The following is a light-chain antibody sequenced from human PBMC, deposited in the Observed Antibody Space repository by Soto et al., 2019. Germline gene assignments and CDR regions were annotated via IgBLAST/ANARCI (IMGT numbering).Light chain of an antibody. J-gene: IGKJ4*01. CDR3: QQTYSDIS. CDR1: RTINTY. V-gene: IGKV1-39*01. Sequence: RMTQSPSSLSASFGDTITITCRASRTINTYLNWFQQKPGEPPRLLIYGASTLHDGVPSRFSGIGSGADFTLTISGMQPEDFASYHCQQTYSDISFGGGTKVDIK. CDR2: GAS.